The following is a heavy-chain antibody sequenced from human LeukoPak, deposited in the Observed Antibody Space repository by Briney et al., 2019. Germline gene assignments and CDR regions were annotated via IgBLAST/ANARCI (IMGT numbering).Heavy chain of an antibody. D-gene: IGHD6-19*01. CDR3: ARQRTVAGTCDY. CDR1: GYRFTDYW. CDR2: IYPGDSDT. Sequence: TGESLKISCKASGYRFTDYWIAWVRQMPGIGLEWMGIIYPGDSDTRYSPSFQGQVTISADKSISTAYLQWSSLKASDTAMYYCARQRTVAGTCDYWGQGTLVTVSS. J-gene: IGHJ4*02. V-gene: IGHV5-51*01.